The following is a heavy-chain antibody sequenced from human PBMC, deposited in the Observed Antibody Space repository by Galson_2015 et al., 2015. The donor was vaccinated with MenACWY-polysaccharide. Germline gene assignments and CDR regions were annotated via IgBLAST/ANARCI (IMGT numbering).Heavy chain of an antibody. V-gene: IGHV3-74*01. D-gene: IGHD2-2*01. CDR3: ARDRVDVPVIEAHTIFDY. CDR2: INSDASII. Sequence: SLRLSCAASGFTFSSHWMHWVRQAPGEGRGWGSRINSDASIINYAGTVKGRFTISRDNAKKTRYLEMNSLRAEDTAIYFCARDRVDVPVIEAHTIFDYWGQGVLVTVSS. J-gene: IGHJ4*02. CDR1: GFTFSSHW.